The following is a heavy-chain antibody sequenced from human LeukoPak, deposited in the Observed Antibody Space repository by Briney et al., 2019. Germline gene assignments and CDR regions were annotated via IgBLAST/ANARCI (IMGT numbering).Heavy chain of an antibody. CDR2: ISYDGRNK. CDR1: GFTFSSYA. V-gene: IGHV3-30*04. D-gene: IGHD2-2*01. Sequence: GGALRLSCAASGFTFSSYAMHWVRQAPGKGLEGVAVISYDGRNKYYADSVKGRFTISRDNSKNTLYLQMNSLRAEDTAVYYCARDQVWGYCSSTSCYAFDIWGQGTMVTVSS. J-gene: IGHJ3*02. CDR3: ARDQVWGYCSSTSCYAFDI.